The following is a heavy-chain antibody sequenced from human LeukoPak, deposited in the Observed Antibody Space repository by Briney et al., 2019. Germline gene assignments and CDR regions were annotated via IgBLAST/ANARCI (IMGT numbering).Heavy chain of an antibody. CDR3: ARELGDCSGGSCLYFDY. V-gene: IGHV1-69*13. Sequence: SVKVSCKASGYTFTSYGVSCVRQAPGQGLEWMGGIIPIFGTANYAQKFQGRVTITADESTSTAYMELSSLRSEDTAVYYCARELGDCSGGSCLYFDYWGQGTLVTVSS. CDR1: GYTFTSYG. CDR2: IIPIFGTA. J-gene: IGHJ4*02. D-gene: IGHD2-15*01.